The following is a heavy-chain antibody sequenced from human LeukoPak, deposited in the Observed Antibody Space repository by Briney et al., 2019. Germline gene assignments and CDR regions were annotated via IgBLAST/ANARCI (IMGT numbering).Heavy chain of an antibody. V-gene: IGHV4-34*01. CDR2: INHSGST. Sequence: PETLSLTCAVYGGSFSGYYWSWIRQPPGRGLEWIGEINHSGSTNYNPSLKSRVTISVDTSKNQFSLKLSSVTAADTAVYYCAREVRYFDWLSRKYYYYGMDVWGQGTTVTVSS. CDR3: AREVRYFDWLSRKYYYYGMDV. D-gene: IGHD3-9*01. J-gene: IGHJ6*02. CDR1: GGSFSGYY.